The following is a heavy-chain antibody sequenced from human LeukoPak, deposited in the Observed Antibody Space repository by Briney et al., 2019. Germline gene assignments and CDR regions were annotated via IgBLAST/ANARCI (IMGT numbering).Heavy chain of an antibody. Sequence: GGTLRLSCAASEFTASSNYMNWVRQAPGKGLEWVSIIYSGGTTYHPASVKGRFNISRDNSNNTLYLQMNSLRAEDTAVYYCAAQEPHLLGYYYYYGMDVWGQGTTVTVSS. D-gene: IGHD1-26*01. CDR3: AAQEPHLLGYYYYYGMDV. CDR1: EFTASSNY. J-gene: IGHJ6*02. V-gene: IGHV3-53*01. CDR2: IYSGGTT.